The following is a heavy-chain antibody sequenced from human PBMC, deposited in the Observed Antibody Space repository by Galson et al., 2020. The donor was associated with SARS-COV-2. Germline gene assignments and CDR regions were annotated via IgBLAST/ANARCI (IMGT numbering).Heavy chain of an antibody. Sequence: ESGPTLAKPTQPLTLTCTFSGFSLSTSGMCVSWIRQPPGKALEWLARIDRDEDKYYSPSLKTRLTISKDTSKNQVVLTMTNMDPVDTATYSWARSSGYSGSWFLGGGMDVWVQGTAVTVSS. D-gene: IGHD6-13*01. J-gene: IGHJ6*02. CDR3: ARSSGYSGSWFLGGGMDV. CDR2: IDRDEDK. CDR1: GFSLSTSGMC. V-gene: IGHV2-70*11.